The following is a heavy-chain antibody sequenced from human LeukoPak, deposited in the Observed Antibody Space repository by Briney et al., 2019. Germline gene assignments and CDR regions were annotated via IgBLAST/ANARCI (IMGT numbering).Heavy chain of an antibody. V-gene: IGHV1-18*01. CDR3: ARGSRLYSSGFDAFDV. Sequence: GASVKVSCKASGYTFTSYVISWVRQAPGQGLEWMGWISAYNGYTNYAQKLQGRVTMTTDTSTSTAYMELRSLRSDDTAVYYCARGSRLYSSGFDAFDVWGQGTMVTVSS. CDR1: GYTFTSYV. J-gene: IGHJ3*01. CDR2: ISAYNGYT. D-gene: IGHD6-19*01.